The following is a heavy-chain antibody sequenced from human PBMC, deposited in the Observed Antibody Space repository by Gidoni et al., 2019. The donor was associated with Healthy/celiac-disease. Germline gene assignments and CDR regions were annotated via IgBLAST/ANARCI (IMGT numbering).Heavy chain of an antibody. V-gene: IGHV3-23*01. D-gene: IGHD2-2*01. CDR3: AKYRKYQLRMDAFDI. J-gene: IGHJ3*02. CDR1: GFPFSSYA. CDR2: ISGSGGST. Sequence: EVQLLESGGGLVQPGGSLRLSCAASGFPFSSYAMSWVRQAPGKGLGWVSAISGSGGSTYYADSVKGRFTISRDNSKNTLYLQMNSLRAEDTAVYYCAKYRKYQLRMDAFDIWGQGTMVTVSS.